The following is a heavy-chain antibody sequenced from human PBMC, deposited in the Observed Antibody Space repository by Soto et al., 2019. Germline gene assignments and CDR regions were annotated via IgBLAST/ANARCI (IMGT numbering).Heavy chain of an antibody. V-gene: IGHV3-23*01. D-gene: IGHD3-9*01. CDR2: ISGSGGST. J-gene: IGHJ4*02. CDR3: AKDLFYNDILTGYYH. CDR1: GFTFSSYA. Sequence: PGGSLRLSCAASGFTFSSYAMSWVRQAPGKGLEWVSAISGSGGSTYYADSVKGRFTISRDNSKNTLYLQMNSLRAEDTAVYYCAKDLFYNDILTGYYHWGQGTLVTVSS.